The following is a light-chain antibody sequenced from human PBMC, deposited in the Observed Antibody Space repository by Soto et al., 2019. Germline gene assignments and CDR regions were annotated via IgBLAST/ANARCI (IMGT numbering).Light chain of an antibody. CDR2: ATS. V-gene: IGKV3D-15*01. Sequence: EIVMTQSPATLSVSPGERATLSGRASQSVGSDLAWYQQKPGQAPRLLIYATSTRAAGIPDRFSGSGSGTDFTLTISRLEPDDVAVYYCQQYDTSPPMYTFGQGTKVDVK. CDR3: QQYDTSPPMYT. CDR1: QSVGSD. J-gene: IGKJ2*01.